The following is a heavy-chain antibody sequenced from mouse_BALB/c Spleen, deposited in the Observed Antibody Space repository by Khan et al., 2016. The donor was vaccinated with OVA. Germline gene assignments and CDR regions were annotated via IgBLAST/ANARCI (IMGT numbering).Heavy chain of an antibody. J-gene: IGHJ2*01. V-gene: IGHV3-2*02. D-gene: IGHD1-2*01. Sequence: DVQLQESGPGLVKPSQSLSLTCTVTGYSITSGYGWNWIRQFPGNKLEWMGYISYSGSTNYNPSLKSSISITRDTSKTQFFLQLNSVTTEDTATYYCARTARIKYWGQGTTLTVSS. CDR3: ARTARIKY. CDR2: ISYSGST. CDR1: GYSITSGYG.